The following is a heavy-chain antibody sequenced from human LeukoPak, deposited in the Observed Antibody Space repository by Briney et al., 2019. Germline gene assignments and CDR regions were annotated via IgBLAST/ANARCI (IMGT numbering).Heavy chain of an antibody. J-gene: IGHJ6*03. D-gene: IGHD2-15*01. V-gene: IGHV1-69*05. CDR3: ATNRDCSGGSCYPYYYYYMDV. Sequence: SVKVSCKASGGTFSSYAISWVRQAPGQGLEWMGRIIPIFGTANYAQKFQGRVTITTDESTSTAYMELSSLRSEDTAVYYCATNRDCSGGSCYPYYYYYMDVWGKGTTATVSS. CDR2: IIPIFGTA. CDR1: GGTFSSYA.